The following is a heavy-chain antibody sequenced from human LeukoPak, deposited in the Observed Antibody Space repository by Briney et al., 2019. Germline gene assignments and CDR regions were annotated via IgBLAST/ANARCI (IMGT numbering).Heavy chain of an antibody. CDR2: ISYDGSNK. J-gene: IGHJ3*02. Sequence: PGGSLRLSCAASGFTFSSYAMHWVRQAPGKGLEWVAVISYDGSNKYYADSVKGRFTISRDNSKNTLYLQMNSLRAEDTAVYYCARRGDGAFDIWGQGTMVTVSS. CDR3: ARRGDGAFDI. V-gene: IGHV3-30-3*01. CDR1: GFTFSSYA.